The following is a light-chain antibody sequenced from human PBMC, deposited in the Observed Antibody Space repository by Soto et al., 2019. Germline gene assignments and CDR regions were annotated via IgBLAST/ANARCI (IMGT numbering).Light chain of an antibody. CDR3: QSYDSSLGGSV. CDR1: SSNIGAGYD. Sequence: QSVLTQPPSVSGAPGQRVTIPCTGSSSNIGAGYDVHWYQQLPGIAPKLLISGNSNRPSGVPDRFSGSKSGTSASLAITGLQVEDEADYYCQSYDSSLGGSVFGGGTKLTVL. V-gene: IGLV1-40*01. J-gene: IGLJ2*01. CDR2: GNS.